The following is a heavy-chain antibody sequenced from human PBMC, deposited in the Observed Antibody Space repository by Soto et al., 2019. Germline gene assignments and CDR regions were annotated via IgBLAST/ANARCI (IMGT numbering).Heavy chain of an antibody. D-gene: IGHD1-1*01. Sequence: QVQLQQSGPGLVKPSQTLSLTCDISGDSVSSNSAAWNWIRQTPSRGLEGLGRTYYRSKWYINYAVSVKSRITVNPDTSKNQFSLQLNSVTPEDTAVYYCARGSWDDVTGHYYMDVWGKGTTVTVSS. V-gene: IGHV6-1*01. CDR3: ARGSWDDVTGHYYMDV. CDR1: GDSVSSNSAA. CDR2: TYYRSKWYI. J-gene: IGHJ6*03.